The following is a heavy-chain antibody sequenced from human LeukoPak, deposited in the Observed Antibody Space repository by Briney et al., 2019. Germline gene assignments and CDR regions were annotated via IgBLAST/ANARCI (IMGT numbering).Heavy chain of an antibody. J-gene: IGHJ4*02. D-gene: IGHD2-15*01. CDR2: IYYSGST. CDR3: AREVQRYCSGGSCNY. CDR1: GGSISSSSYY. V-gene: IGHV4-39*07. Sequence: PSETLSLTCTVSGGSISSSSYYWGWIRQPPGKGLEWIGSIYYSGSTYYNPSLKSRVTISVDTSKNQFSLKLSSVTAADTAVYYCAREVQRYCSGGSCNYWGQGTLVTVSS.